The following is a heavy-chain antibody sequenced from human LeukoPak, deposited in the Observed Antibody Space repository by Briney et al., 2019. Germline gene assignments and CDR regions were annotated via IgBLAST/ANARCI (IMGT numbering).Heavy chain of an antibody. Sequence: SETLSLTCTVSGGSISSYYWSWIRQPPGKGLEWIGYIYYSGSTNYNPSLKSRVTISADTSKNQFSLKLSSVTAADTAVYYCARGRTTVVTGIAFDIWGQGTMVTVSS. J-gene: IGHJ3*02. CDR3: ARGRTTVVTGIAFDI. CDR1: GGSISSYY. D-gene: IGHD4-23*01. CDR2: IYYSGST. V-gene: IGHV4-59*01.